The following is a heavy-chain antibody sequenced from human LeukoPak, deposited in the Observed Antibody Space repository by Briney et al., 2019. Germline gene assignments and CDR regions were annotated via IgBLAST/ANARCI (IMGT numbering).Heavy chain of an antibody. V-gene: IGHV5-51*01. CDR1: GYSFTSYW. CDR3: ARASEDFWSGYTFDY. J-gene: IGHJ4*02. D-gene: IGHD3-3*01. CDR2: IYPGDSDT. Sequence: GESLKISCKGSGYSFTSYWIGWVRQMPGKGLEWMGIIYPGDSDTRYSPSFQGQVTISADKSISTAYLQWSSLKASDTAMYYCARASEDFWSGYTFDYWGQGTLVTVSS.